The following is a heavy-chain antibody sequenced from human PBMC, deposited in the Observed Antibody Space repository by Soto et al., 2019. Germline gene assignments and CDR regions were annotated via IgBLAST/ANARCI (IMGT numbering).Heavy chain of an antibody. Sequence: QVQLVQSGAEVKKPGSSVKVSCKASGGTFSRYTISWVRQAPGQGLESMGGIIPLFGTANYAQKFQGRVAIPAAESTSTAYMQLSSRRSEDTAVYYCAREGYGDYGNPFDYWGKGTLVTVSS. D-gene: IGHD4-17*01. CDR3: AREGYGDYGNPFDY. CDR2: IIPLFGTA. J-gene: IGHJ4*02. CDR1: GGTFSRYT. V-gene: IGHV1-69*01.